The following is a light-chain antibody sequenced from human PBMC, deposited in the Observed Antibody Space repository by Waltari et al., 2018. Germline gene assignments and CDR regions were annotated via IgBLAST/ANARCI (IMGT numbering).Light chain of an antibody. CDR3: QQSYSTPPGT. Sequence: DIQLTQSPSSLSASVGARVTIPCRASQSISSYLNWYQQKPGKAPKLLIYAASSLQSGVPSRFSGSGSGTDFTLTISSLQPEDFATYYCQQSYSTPPGTFGQGTRLEIK. CDR1: QSISSY. CDR2: AAS. J-gene: IGKJ5*01. V-gene: IGKV1-39*01.